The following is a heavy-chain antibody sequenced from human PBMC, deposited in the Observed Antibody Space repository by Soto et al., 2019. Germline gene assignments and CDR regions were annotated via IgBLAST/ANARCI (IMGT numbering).Heavy chain of an antibody. D-gene: IGHD6-13*01. Sequence: SAPLSLTCTVSGGSISSYYWSWLRQPPGEGLEWIGYIYYSGSTNYNPSLKSRVTISVDTTKNQFSLKLSSVTAADTAEYYCARDGDPQGYSSSWYWFDPWGQGTLVTVSS. V-gene: IGHV4-59*01. CDR2: IYYSGST. CDR1: GGSISSYY. J-gene: IGHJ5*02. CDR3: ARDGDPQGYSSSWYWFDP.